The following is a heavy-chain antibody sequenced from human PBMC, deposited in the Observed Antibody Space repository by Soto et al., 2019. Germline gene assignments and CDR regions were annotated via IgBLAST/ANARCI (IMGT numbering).Heavy chain of an antibody. CDR1: GYTFTGYY. Sequence: ASVKVSCKASGYTFTGYYIYWVRQAPGQGLEWVGRINPDTGDIKYSQRFQGWVTMTRDTSISTVYMELSRLTADDTAVYYCARDRVSGTIFSTYPYSGMDVWGQGTTVTVSS. CDR2: INPDTGDI. V-gene: IGHV1-2*04. D-gene: IGHD1-7*01. CDR3: ARDRVSGTIFSTYPYSGMDV. J-gene: IGHJ6*02.